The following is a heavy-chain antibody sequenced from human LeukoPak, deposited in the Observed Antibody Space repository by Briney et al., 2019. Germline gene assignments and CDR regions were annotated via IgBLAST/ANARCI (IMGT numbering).Heavy chain of an antibody. Sequence: PSETLSLTCAVYGESFSGYYWSWIRQPPGKGLEWIGSIYYSGSTYYNPSLKSRVTISVDTSKTQFSLKLSSVTAADTAVYYCARMVRGVYYFDYWGQGTLVTVSS. J-gene: IGHJ4*02. CDR1: GESFSGYY. CDR2: IYYSGST. CDR3: ARMVRGVYYFDY. V-gene: IGHV4-34*01. D-gene: IGHD3-10*01.